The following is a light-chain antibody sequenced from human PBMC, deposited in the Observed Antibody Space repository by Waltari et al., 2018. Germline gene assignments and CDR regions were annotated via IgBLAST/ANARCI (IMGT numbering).Light chain of an antibody. CDR3: CSYIGRAL. V-gene: IGLV2-23*02. J-gene: IGLJ2*01. Sequence: QSALTQPASVSGSPGQSITISCTGSSRDVGGYNFVSWYQQHPGKAPKLLIYEVIKRPSGVPIRFSGSKSGNTASLTISGLQAEDEADYYCCSYIGRALFGGGTKLTVL. CDR2: EVI. CDR1: SRDVGGYNF.